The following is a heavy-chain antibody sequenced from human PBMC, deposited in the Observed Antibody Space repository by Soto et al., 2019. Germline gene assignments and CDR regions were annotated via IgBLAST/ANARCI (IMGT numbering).Heavy chain of an antibody. Sequence: EVQLVESGGGLVKPGGSLRLSCEASGFTFSNYNMNWVRQAPGKGLEWVSSISSYSSYMYYADSVKGRFTISRDNAKNSLYLQMNSLRAEDTAVYYCARCLVSAYGSGSYDALDYWGQGILVTVSS. V-gene: IGHV3-21*01. CDR2: ISSYSSYM. CDR3: ARCLVSAYGSGSYDALDY. J-gene: IGHJ4*02. D-gene: IGHD3-10*01. CDR1: GFTFSNYN.